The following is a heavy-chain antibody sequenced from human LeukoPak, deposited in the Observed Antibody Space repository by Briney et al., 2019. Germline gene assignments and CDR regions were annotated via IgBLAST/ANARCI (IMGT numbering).Heavy chain of an antibody. J-gene: IGHJ4*02. V-gene: IGHV3-21*01. CDR3: AREIVVVPATMDQ. CDR1: GFTLSTYN. D-gene: IGHD2-2*01. Sequence: GGSLRLSCEGSGFTLSTYNMNWVRQAPGKGLEWVSSISGSSSYIYYADSVKGRFTVSRDNAKNSVYLQMNGLRAEDTALYYCAREIVVVPATMDQWGQGTLVTVSS. CDR2: ISGSSSYI.